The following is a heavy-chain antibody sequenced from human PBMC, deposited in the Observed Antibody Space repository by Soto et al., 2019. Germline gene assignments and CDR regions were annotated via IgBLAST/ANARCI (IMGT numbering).Heavy chain of an antibody. Sequence: ASVKVSCKTSGYTFNTYGINWVRQAPGQGLELMGWISAYDGKTTYSEKFQGRVTLTTDTSTSTAYMELRSLRSDDTAIYYCARDPHEFWTSYWFDPWGQGTPVTVSS. J-gene: IGHJ5*02. CDR1: GYTFNTYG. CDR2: ISAYDGKT. V-gene: IGHV1-18*01. CDR3: ARDPHEFWTSYWFDP. D-gene: IGHD3-3*01.